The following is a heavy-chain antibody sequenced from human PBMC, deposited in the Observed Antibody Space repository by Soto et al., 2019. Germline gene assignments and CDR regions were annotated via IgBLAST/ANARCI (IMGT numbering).Heavy chain of an antibody. CDR1: GGSISSSSYY. V-gene: IGHV4-39*01. CDR3: ASRLPIAARLGGGFGYFDY. Sequence: QLQLQESGPGLVKPSETLSLTCTVSGGSISSSSYYWGWIRQPPGKGLEWIGSIYYSGSTYYNPSLKSRVTISVDTSKNQFSLKLSSGTAADTAVYYCASRLPIAARLGGGFGYFDYWGQGTLVTVSS. CDR2: IYYSGST. D-gene: IGHD6-6*01. J-gene: IGHJ4*02.